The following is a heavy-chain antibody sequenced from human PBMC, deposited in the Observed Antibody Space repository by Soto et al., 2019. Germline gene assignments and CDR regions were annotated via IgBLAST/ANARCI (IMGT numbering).Heavy chain of an antibody. CDR2: IIPIFGTA. V-gene: IGHV1-69*12. Sequence: QVQLVQSGAAVKKPGSSVKVSCKASGGTFSSYAISWVRQAPGQGLEWMGGIIPIFGTANYAQKFQGRVTITADESTSTADMELSSLRSEDTAMYYCAREGLEAAGTPFDYWGQGTLVTVSS. D-gene: IGHD6-13*01. J-gene: IGHJ4*02. CDR1: GGTFSSYA. CDR3: AREGLEAAGTPFDY.